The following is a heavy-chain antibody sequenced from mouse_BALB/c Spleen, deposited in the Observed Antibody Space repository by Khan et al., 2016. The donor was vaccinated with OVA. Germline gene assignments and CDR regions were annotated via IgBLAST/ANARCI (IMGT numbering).Heavy chain of an antibody. Sequence: EVQLVESGGGLVKPGGSLKLSCAASGFTFSDYYMYWVRQTPEKRLEWVATISDGGSYTSYPDSVKGRFTISRDNAKNNLYLQMSSLKSEDTAMYYCARGGYRSFAFWGQGTLVTVSA. D-gene: IGHD2-14*01. CDR1: GFTFSDYY. J-gene: IGHJ3*01. CDR3: ARGGYRSFAF. CDR2: ISDGGSYT. V-gene: IGHV5-4*02.